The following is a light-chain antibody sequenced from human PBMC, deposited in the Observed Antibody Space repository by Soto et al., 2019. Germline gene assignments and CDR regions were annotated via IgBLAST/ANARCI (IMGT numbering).Light chain of an antibody. CDR3: QQCDYLPPP. CDR1: QGISSY. V-gene: IGKV1-33*01. J-gene: IGKJ4*01. Sequence: QMSQSPSSQRASVGVRVTITCRASQGISSYLNWYQQNPGKAPKLLIYAASSLQIGVPSRFSGSGSGTDFTLTITSLQPEDFATYYCQQCDYLPPPFGGGTKVDNK. CDR2: AAS.